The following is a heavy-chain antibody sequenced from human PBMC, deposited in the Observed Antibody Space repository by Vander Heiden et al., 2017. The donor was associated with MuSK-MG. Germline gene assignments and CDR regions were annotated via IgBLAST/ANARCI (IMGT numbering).Heavy chain of an antibody. V-gene: IGHV1-24*01. J-gene: IGHJ3*02. CDR1: GYTLPELS. D-gene: IGHD3-10*01. Sequence: QLQLVQSGAEVKKPRASVKVSCKVSGYTLPELSMHWVRQAPGKGLEWMGGFDPEDGETIYAQKFQGRVTMTEDTSTDTAYMELSSLRSEDTAVYYCAITTSFYGSGSYYNKDDAFDIWGQGTMVTVSS. CDR3: AITTSFYGSGSYYNKDDAFDI. CDR2: FDPEDGET.